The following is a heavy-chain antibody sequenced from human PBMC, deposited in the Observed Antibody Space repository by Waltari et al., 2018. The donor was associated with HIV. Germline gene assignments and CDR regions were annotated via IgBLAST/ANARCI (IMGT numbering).Heavy chain of an antibody. CDR1: GFTVSSNY. J-gene: IGHJ6*02. V-gene: IGHV3-53*01. Sequence: EVQLVESGGGLIQPGGSLRLSCAASGFTVSSNYMSWVRQAPGKGLEWVSVVYSGCSTSDVAAVKGRFTISRDNSKNTLFLQMNSLRAEDTAVYYCARIGYNYGYRSYYYGMDVWGPGTTVTVSS. D-gene: IGHD5-18*01. CDR2: VYSGCST. CDR3: ARIGYNYGYRSYYYGMDV.